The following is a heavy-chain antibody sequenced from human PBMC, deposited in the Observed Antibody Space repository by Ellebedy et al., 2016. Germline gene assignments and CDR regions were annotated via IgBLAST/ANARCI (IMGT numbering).Heavy chain of an antibody. V-gene: IGHV1-18*01. CDR2: ISAYNGNT. D-gene: IGHD5-18*01. CDR1: GYSFSNFG. Sequence: ASVKVSCKASGYSFSNFGISWVRQAPGQGLEWMGWISAYNGNTNSAQKFQGRVTVTTDTSANTAYMELRSLRSDDTAVYYCAKDWGYSYGWGYDAFVIWGQGTKVTVSS. CDR3: AKDWGYSYGWGYDAFVI. J-gene: IGHJ3*02.